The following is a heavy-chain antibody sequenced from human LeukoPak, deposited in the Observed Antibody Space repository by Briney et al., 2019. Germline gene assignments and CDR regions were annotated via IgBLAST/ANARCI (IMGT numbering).Heavy chain of an antibody. V-gene: IGHV4-34*01. CDR2: INHSGST. D-gene: IGHD2-2*01. Sequence: SETLSLTCAVYGGSFSGYYWSWIRQPPGKGLEWIGEINHSGSTNYNPSLKSRVTMSVDTSKNQFSLKLSPVTAADTAVYYCARERLVPAASLNYFDYWGQGTLVTVSS. CDR3: ARERLVPAASLNYFDY. J-gene: IGHJ4*02. CDR1: GGSFSGYY.